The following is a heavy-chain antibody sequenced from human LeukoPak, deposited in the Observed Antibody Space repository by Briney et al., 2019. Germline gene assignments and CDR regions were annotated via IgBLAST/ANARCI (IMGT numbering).Heavy chain of an antibody. CDR1: GFTFSSYA. J-gene: IGHJ3*02. D-gene: IGHD3-22*01. CDR3: AKAHGRYYYDSRDAFDI. V-gene: IGHV3-30-3*01. CDR2: ISYDGSNK. Sequence: PGGSLKLSCAASGFTFSSYAMHWVRQAPGKGLEWVAVISYDGSNKYYADSVKGRFTISRDNSKNTLYLQMNSLRAEDTAVYYCAKAHGRYYYDSRDAFDIWGQGTMVTVSS.